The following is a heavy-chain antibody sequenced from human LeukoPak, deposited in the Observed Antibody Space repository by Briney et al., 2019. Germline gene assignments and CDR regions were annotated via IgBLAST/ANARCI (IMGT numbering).Heavy chain of an antibody. D-gene: IGHD5-12*01. Sequence: GESLKISCKVSGHSFTTFWIGWVRQMPGKGLEWMGIIYPGDSDVRYSPSFEGQVTISVDRSLTTAYLRWSSLKASDTAMYYCARYSSGSANYYFHEWGQGTLVTVSS. CDR3: ARYSSGSANYYFHE. J-gene: IGHJ4*02. V-gene: IGHV5-51*01. CDR1: GHSFTTFW. CDR2: IYPGDSDV.